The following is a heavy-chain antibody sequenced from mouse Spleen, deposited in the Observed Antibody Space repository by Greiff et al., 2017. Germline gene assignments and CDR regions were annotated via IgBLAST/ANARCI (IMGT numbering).Heavy chain of an antibody. CDR2: INPNNGGT. CDR3: ARIPTMITSFDY. Sequence: DVKLVESGPELVKPGASVKIPCKASGYTFTDYNMDWVKQSHGKSLEWIGDINPNNGGTIYNQKFKGKATLTVDKSSSTAYMELRSLTSEDTAVYYCARIPTMITSFDYWGQGTTLTVSS. V-gene: IGHV1-18*01. D-gene: IGHD2-4*01. CDR1: GYTFTDYN. J-gene: IGHJ2*01.